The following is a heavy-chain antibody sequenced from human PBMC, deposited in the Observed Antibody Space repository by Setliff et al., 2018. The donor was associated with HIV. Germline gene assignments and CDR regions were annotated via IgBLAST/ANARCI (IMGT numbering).Heavy chain of an antibody. CDR2: INAGNGDT. Sequence: VASVKVSCKASGYMFTGYYIYWVRQAPGQGLEWMGWINAGNGDTRYSQKFQGSVTFTRDTSASTAYMEVTGLRSEDTAVYYCARFGPLRYFDHWGQGTLVTVSS. CDR1: GYMFTGYY. V-gene: IGHV1-3*01. J-gene: IGHJ4*02. CDR3: ARFGPLRYFDH. D-gene: IGHD4-17*01.